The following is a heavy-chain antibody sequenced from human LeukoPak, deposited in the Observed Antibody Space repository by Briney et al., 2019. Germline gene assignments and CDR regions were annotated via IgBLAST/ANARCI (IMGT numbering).Heavy chain of an antibody. V-gene: IGHV3-48*03. CDR2: INSDNGV. CDR1: GFTLTTSE. D-gene: IGHD2-15*01. J-gene: IGHJ5*02. Sequence: GGSLRLSCAASGFTLTTSEMDWVRQAPGKGLEWVAYINSDNGVLYGDSVKGRFTISSDKATNSLYLQMNSLRAEDTAVYLCXXXXXXCSTGRCNWDAWGQGILVTASS. CDR3: XXXXXXCSTGRCNWDA.